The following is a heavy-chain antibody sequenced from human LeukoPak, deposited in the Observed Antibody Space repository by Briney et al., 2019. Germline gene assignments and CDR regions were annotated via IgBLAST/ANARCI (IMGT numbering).Heavy chain of an antibody. Sequence: SQTLSLTCTVSGGSISSGDYYWSWIRQPPGKGLEWIAYMYYSGSTYYNPSLKSRVIMSADTSKNQLSLKLSSVTAADTAVYYCARPYYYDSRIDPWGQGILVTVSS. J-gene: IGHJ5*02. D-gene: IGHD3-22*01. CDR3: ARPYYYDSRIDP. CDR1: GGSISSGDYY. CDR2: MYYSGST. V-gene: IGHV4-30-4*01.